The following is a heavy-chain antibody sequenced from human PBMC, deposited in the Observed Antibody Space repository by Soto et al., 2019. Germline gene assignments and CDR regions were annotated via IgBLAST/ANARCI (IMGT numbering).Heavy chain of an antibody. D-gene: IGHD3-22*01. CDR3: AREGEYYDSSCNDY. J-gene: IGHJ4*02. Sequence: EVQLVESGGGLVQPGGSLRLSCAASGFTFSSYERNWVRQAPGKGLEWVSYISSRGSTIYYADSVKGRFTISRDNAKNSLYLQMNSLRAEDTAVYYCAREGEYYDSSCNDYWGQGTLVTVSS. V-gene: IGHV3-48*03. CDR1: GFTFSSYE. CDR2: ISSRGSTI.